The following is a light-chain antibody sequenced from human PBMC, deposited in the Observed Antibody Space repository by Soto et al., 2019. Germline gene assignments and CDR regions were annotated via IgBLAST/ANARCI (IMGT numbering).Light chain of an antibody. CDR3: QQYGCSRT. Sequence: EIVLTQSPGTLSLSPGERATLSCRASQSVSSSYLAWYQQKPGQAPGLLIYGASSRATGIPDRFSGSGSGTDFTLTISRLEPEDFAVYYCQQYGCSRTFGQGTKVEIK. J-gene: IGKJ1*01. V-gene: IGKV3-20*01. CDR1: QSVSSSY. CDR2: GAS.